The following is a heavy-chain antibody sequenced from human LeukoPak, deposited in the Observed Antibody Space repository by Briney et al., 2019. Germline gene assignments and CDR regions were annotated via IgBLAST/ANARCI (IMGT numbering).Heavy chain of an antibody. V-gene: IGHV1-69*13. D-gene: IGHD2-2*01. CDR1: GYTFSTYG. CDR2: IIPIFGTA. CDR3: ARDAGRYCSSTSCYAHRYFQH. J-gene: IGHJ1*01. Sequence: SVKVSCKASGYTFSTYGISWVRQAPGQGLEWMGRIIPIFGTANYAQKFQGRVTITADESTSTAYMELSSLRSEDTAVYYCARDAGRYCSSTSCYAHRYFQHWGQGTLVTASS.